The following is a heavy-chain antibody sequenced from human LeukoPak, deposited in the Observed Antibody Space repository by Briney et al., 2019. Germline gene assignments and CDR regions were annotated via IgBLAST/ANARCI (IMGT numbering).Heavy chain of an antibody. CDR3: AREDRDRDAFHI. V-gene: IGHV3-64*01. Sequence: GGSLRLSCAASGFAFRKYSIHWVRQAPGKGLEYVSGISRDGGTADYANSVKGRFTISRDNSKNTLYLQMGSLRAEDMAVYYCAREDRDRDAFHIWGQGTMVTVSS. CDR2: ISRDGGTA. D-gene: IGHD5-24*01. J-gene: IGHJ3*02. CDR1: GFAFRKYS.